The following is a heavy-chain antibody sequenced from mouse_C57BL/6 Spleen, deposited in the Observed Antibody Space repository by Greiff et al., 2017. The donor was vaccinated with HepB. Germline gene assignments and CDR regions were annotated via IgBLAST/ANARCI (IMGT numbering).Heavy chain of an antibody. D-gene: IGHD3-2*02. J-gene: IGHJ3*01. CDR3: AAEQLRPYPWFAY. CDR2: IDPSDSYT. CDR1: GYTFTSYW. V-gene: IGHV1-69*01. Sequence: QVQLQQPGAELVMPGASVKLSCKASGYTFTSYWMHWVKQRPGQGLEWIGEIDPSDSYTNYNQKFKGKSTLTVDKSSSTAYMQLSSLTSEDSAVYYCAAEQLRPYPWFAYWGQGTLVTVYA.